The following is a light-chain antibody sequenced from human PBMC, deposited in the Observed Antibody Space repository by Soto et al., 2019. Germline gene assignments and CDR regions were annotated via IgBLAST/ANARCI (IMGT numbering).Light chain of an antibody. J-gene: IGLJ2*01. Sequence: QSVLTQPPSVSEAPRQRVTISCSGSSSNIENNAVNWYQQLPGKAPKLLIYYDDLLSSGVSDRFSGSRSGSSASLAISGLQSEDEADYYCAAWDDNVHGVIFGGGTQLTVL. CDR3: AAWDDNVHGVI. CDR1: SSNIENNA. V-gene: IGLV1-36*01. CDR2: YDD.